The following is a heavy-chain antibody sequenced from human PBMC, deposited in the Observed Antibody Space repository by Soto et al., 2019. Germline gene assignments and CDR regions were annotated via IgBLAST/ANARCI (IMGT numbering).Heavy chain of an antibody. Sequence: SVKVSCKASGYTFSSYGISWVRQAPGQGLEWMGGIIPIFGTANYAQKFQGRVTITADESTSTDYMELSSLRSEDTAVYYCGYLPDYYYGMDVWGQGTTVTVSS. CDR1: GYTFSSYG. CDR2: IIPIFGTA. J-gene: IGHJ6*02. D-gene: IGHD2-15*01. CDR3: GYLPDYYYGMDV. V-gene: IGHV1-69*13.